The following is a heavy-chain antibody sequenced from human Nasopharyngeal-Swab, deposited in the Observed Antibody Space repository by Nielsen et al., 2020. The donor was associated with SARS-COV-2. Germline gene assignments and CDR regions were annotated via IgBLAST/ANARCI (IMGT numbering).Heavy chain of an antibody. CDR1: GFTFSSYG. Sequence: GGSLRLSCAASGFTFSSYGMHWVRQAPGKGLEWVALISYDGSNKYYADSVKGRFTISRDNSKNTLYLQMNSLRAEDTAVYYCAKAYGGSEFDPWGQGTLVTVSS. CDR3: AKAYGGSEFDP. V-gene: IGHV3-30*18. J-gene: IGHJ5*02. D-gene: IGHD4-23*01. CDR2: ISYDGSNK.